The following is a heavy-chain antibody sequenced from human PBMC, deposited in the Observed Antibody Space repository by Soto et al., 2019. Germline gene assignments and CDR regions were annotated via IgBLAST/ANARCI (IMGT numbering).Heavy chain of an antibody. Sequence: ETLSLTCTVSGGSVSSGSYYWSWIRQPPGKGLEWIGYIYYSGSTNYNPSLKSRVTISVDTSKNQFSLKLSSVTAADTAVYYGARANPHGDYDYWGQGTLVTVSS. CDR2: IYYSGST. V-gene: IGHV4-61*01. CDR3: ARANPHGDYDY. D-gene: IGHD2-21*01. CDR1: GGSVSSGSYY. J-gene: IGHJ4*02.